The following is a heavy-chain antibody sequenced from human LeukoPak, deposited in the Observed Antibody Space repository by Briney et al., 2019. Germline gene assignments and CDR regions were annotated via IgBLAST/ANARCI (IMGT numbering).Heavy chain of an antibody. CDR3: ARVRVSGWSLPFDY. CDR2: FLYSGST. V-gene: IGHV4-39*01. J-gene: IGHJ4*02. Sequence: PSETLSLTCTVSGGSISSSSYYWGWIRQPPGKGLGWIGSFLYSGSTYYNPSLKSRVTISVDTSKNQFSLKLSSVTAADTAVYYCARVRVSGWSLPFDYWGQGTLVTVSS. D-gene: IGHD6-19*01. CDR1: GGSISSSSYY.